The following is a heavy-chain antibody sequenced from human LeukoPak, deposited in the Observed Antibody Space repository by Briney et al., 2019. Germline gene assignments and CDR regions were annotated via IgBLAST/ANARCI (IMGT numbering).Heavy chain of an antibody. J-gene: IGHJ4*02. D-gene: IGHD3-3*01. CDR1: GFTFGSYA. CDR2: ISGSGGST. Sequence: GGSLRLSCAASGFTFGSYAMSWVRQAPGKGLEWVSAISGSGGSTYYAVSVKGRFTISRDNSKNTLYLRIYSLRAEDTAVYYCAKGAYDFRSGYERHFENWGQGSLVTVSS. CDR3: AKGAYDFRSGYERHFEN. V-gene: IGHV3-23*01.